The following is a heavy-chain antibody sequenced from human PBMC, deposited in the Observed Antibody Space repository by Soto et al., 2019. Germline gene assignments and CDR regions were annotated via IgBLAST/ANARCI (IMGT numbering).Heavy chain of an antibody. D-gene: IGHD1-26*01. CDR2: IYYSGST. V-gene: IGHV4-30-4*01. Sequence: PSETLSLTCTVSGGSISSGDYYWSWIRQPPGKGLEWIGYIYYSGSTYYNPSLKSRVTISVDTSKNQFSLKLSSVTAADTAVYYCARDPLLQASVYGMDVWGQGTTVTVSS. CDR3: ARDPLLQASVYGMDV. J-gene: IGHJ6*02. CDR1: GGSISSGDYY.